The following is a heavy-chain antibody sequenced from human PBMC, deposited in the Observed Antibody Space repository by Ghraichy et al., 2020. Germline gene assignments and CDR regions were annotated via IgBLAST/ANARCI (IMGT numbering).Heavy chain of an antibody. J-gene: IGHJ4*02. CDR1: GFTFSSYA. CDR2: ISGSGGST. D-gene: IGHD2-21*02. V-gene: IGHV3-23*01. CDR3: AKDKSIVVVTAHFDY. Sequence: GGSLRLSCAASGFTFSSYAMSWVRQAPGKGLEWVSAISGSGGSTYYADSVKGRFTISRDNSKNTLYLQMNSLRAEDTAVYYCAKDKSIVVVTAHFDYWGQGTLVTVSS.